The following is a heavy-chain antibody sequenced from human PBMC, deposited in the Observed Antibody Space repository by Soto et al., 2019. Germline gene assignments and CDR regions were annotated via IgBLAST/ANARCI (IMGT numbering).Heavy chain of an antibody. V-gene: IGHV4-59*01. CDR1: GGSISGCY. Sequence: SETLSLTCTVSGGSISGCYWSWIRQPPGKGLEWIGYIYYSGSSNYNPSLKSRVTISLDTSKNQFSLRLRSVTAADTAVYYCARARYDSSGYYYFDYWGQGTLVTVSS. CDR2: IYYSGSS. J-gene: IGHJ4*02. CDR3: ARARYDSSGYYYFDY. D-gene: IGHD3-22*01.